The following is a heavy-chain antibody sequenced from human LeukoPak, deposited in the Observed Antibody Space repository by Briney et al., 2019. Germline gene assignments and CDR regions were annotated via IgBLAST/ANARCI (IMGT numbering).Heavy chain of an antibody. CDR3: AKEYYYGSGSTDGYFDL. J-gene: IGHJ2*01. CDR1: GFTFSSYA. V-gene: IGHV3-23*01. Sequence: GGSLRLSCAASGFTFSSYAMSWVREATGKGLEWVSAISGSGGSTYYADSVKGRFTISRDNSKNTLYLQMNSLRAEDTAVYYCAKEYYYGSGSTDGYFDLWGRGTLVTVSS. D-gene: IGHD3-10*01. CDR2: ISGSGGST.